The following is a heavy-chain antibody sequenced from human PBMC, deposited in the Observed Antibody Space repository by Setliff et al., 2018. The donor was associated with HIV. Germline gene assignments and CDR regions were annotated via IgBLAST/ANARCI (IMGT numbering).Heavy chain of an antibody. V-gene: IGHV4-38-2*02. D-gene: IGHD3-22*01. CDR2: INHSGST. CDR3: ARLGRAIDRGGYSLRFDY. CDR1: GFSIGNFYY. J-gene: IGHJ4*02. Sequence: KPSETLSLTCNVSGFSIGNFYYWGWVRQPPGKGLEWFGEINHSGSTNYNPSLKSRVTISIDTSKNQFSLRLRSVTAADTALYYCARLGRAIDRGGYSLRFDYWGQGTLVTVSS.